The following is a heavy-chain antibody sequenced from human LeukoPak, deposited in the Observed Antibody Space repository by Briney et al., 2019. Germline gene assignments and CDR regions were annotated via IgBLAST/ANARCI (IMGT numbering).Heavy chain of an antibody. V-gene: IGHV1-2*02. CDR1: GYSFTAYY. D-gene: IGHD3-10*01. CDR2: INPNSGAT. CDR3: ARVPGSFDY. J-gene: IGHJ4*02. Sequence: GASVKVSCETSGYSFTAYYIHWVRQAPGQGLELMRWINPNSGATNYAQKFQGRVTMTRDTSISTVYMDLNRLTSDDTAVYYCARVPGSFDYWGQGTLVTVSS.